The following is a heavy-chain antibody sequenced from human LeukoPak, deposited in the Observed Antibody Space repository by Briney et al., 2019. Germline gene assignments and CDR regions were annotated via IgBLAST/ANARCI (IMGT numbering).Heavy chain of an antibody. V-gene: IGHV3-23*01. D-gene: IGHD6-19*01. CDR2: ISGSGGST. CDR3: ASPGIAVAVGP. CDR1: GFSLSRFA. J-gene: IGHJ5*02. Sequence: GGSLRLSCAASGFSLSRFAIGCVCQAPGERRWWGSAISGSGGSTYYADSVKGRFTISRDNSKNTLYLQMNSLRVADTARYSCASPGIAVAVGPWGQGALVIVSS.